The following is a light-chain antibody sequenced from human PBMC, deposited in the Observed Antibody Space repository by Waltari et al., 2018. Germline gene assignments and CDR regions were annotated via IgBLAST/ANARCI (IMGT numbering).Light chain of an antibody. J-gene: IGKJ4*01. CDR3: HQRSSWPLT. Sequence: LLTQSPATLSLSPGERATLSCRASQSVGNYLVWYQQKPGQAPSLLIFETSNRAAGIPARFSGSGSGTDFTLTISSLEPEDFAVYYCHQRSSWPLTFGGGTRVEI. CDR2: ETS. CDR1: QSVGNY. V-gene: IGKV3-11*01.